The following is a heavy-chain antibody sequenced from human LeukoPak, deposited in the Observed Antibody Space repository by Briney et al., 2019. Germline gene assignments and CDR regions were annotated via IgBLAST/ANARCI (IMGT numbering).Heavy chain of an antibody. V-gene: IGHV3-30*18. J-gene: IGHJ4*02. Sequence: GGSLRLSCAASGFSFISYGMHWVRQAPGKGLEGMGVILDDGRSKDYADSVKCRFTISRDNSKDTLYLQMNSLRDENTAVNYCAKRPSDYGDYVSYFDYWGQGTLVTVSS. D-gene: IGHD4-17*01. CDR2: ILDDGRSK. CDR3: AKRPSDYGDYVSYFDY. CDR1: GFSFISYG.